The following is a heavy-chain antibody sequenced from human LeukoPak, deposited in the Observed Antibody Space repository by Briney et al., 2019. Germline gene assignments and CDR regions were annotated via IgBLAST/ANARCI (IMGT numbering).Heavy chain of an antibody. CDR1: GYSFTSYW. CDR2: IYPGDSDT. D-gene: IGHD3-22*01. J-gene: IGHJ5*02. Sequence: GESLKISCKGSGYSFTSYWIGWVRQMPGKGPEWMGIIYPGDSDTRYSPSFQGQVTISADKSISTAYLQWSSLKASDTAMYYCARHFHPPSDSSGYYYVSWFDPWGQGTLVTVSS. CDR3: ARHFHPPSDSSGYYYVSWFDP. V-gene: IGHV5-51*01.